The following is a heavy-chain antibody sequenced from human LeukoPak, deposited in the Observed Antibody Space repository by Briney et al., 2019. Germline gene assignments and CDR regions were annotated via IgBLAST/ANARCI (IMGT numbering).Heavy chain of an antibody. Sequence: ASVKVSCKASGYTFTGYYMHWVRQAPGQGLEWMGWINPNSGGTNYAQKFQGRVTMTRDTSISTAEMELSRLRFDDTAVYYCARWGARLTMILPNWFDPWGQGTLVTVSS. CDR1: GYTFTGYY. CDR2: INPNSGGT. J-gene: IGHJ5*02. D-gene: IGHD3-22*01. V-gene: IGHV1-2*02. CDR3: ARWGARLTMILPNWFDP.